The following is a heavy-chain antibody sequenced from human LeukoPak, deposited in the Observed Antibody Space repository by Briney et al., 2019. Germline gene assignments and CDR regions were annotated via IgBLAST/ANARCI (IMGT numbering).Heavy chain of an antibody. Sequence: GGSLRLSCAASGFTFSSYSMNWVRQAPGKGLEWVSYISSSGSTIYYADSVKGRFTISRDNAKNSLYLQMNSLRAEDTAVYYCARDFDSSSNYWGQGTLVTVSS. V-gene: IGHV3-48*01. CDR3: ARDFDSSSNY. D-gene: IGHD6-6*01. CDR2: ISSSGSTI. CDR1: GFTFSSYS. J-gene: IGHJ4*02.